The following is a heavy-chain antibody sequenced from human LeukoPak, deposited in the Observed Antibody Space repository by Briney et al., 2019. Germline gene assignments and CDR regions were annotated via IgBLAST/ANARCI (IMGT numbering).Heavy chain of an antibody. CDR1: GFTFSRYN. J-gene: IGHJ5*02. V-gene: IGHV4-31*02. D-gene: IGHD3-22*01. CDR2: IYYSGST. CDR3: TRDGPRSSGYPDT. Sequence: LRLSCAASGFTFSRYNMNWVRQAPGKGLEWIGYIYYSGSTYYNPSLKSRVAISVDTSKNQFSLRLNSVTAADTAVYYCTRDGPRSSGYPDTWGQGTLVTVSS.